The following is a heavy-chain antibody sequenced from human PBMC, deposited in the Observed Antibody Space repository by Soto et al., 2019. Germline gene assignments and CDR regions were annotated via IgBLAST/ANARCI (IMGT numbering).Heavy chain of an antibody. CDR3: ARVQTYYDFWSGYYSDYYMDV. CDR1: GFTFSSYG. CDR2: IWYDGSNK. Sequence: AGGSLRLSCAASGFTFSSYGMHWVRQAPGKGLEWVAVIWYDGSNKYYADSVKGRFTISRDNSKNTLYLQMNSLRAEDTAVYYCARVQTYYDFWSGYYSDYYMDVWGKGTTVTVSS. V-gene: IGHV3-33*01. D-gene: IGHD3-3*01. J-gene: IGHJ6*03.